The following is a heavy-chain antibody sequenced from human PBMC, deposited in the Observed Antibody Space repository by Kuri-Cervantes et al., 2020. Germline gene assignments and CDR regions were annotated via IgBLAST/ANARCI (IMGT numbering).Heavy chain of an antibody. CDR3: ARGKPGSGLAFDY. J-gene: IGHJ4*02. Sequence: SETLSLTCTVSGGSISSSSYYWGWIRQPPGKGLEWIGSIYYSGSTYYNPSLKSRVTISVDTSKNQFSLQLNSVTPEDTAVYYCARGKPGSGLAFDYWGQGTLVTVSS. CDR1: GGSISSSSYY. D-gene: IGHD6-19*01. V-gene: IGHV4-39*01. CDR2: IYYSGST.